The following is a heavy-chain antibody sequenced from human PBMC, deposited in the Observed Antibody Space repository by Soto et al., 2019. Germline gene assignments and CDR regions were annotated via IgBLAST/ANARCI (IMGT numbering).Heavy chain of an antibody. Sequence: PGGSLRLSCAASGFTFSSYGMHWVRQAPGKGLEWVAVISYDGSNKYYADSVKGRFTISRDNSKNTLYLQMNSLRAEDTAVYYSAKEDRSFYSYSWLYYYYYTDVWGKGTTVTVSS. CDR2: ISYDGSNK. CDR3: AKEDRSFYSYSWLYYYYYTDV. J-gene: IGHJ6*03. CDR1: GFTFSSYG. D-gene: IGHD6-13*01. V-gene: IGHV3-30*18.